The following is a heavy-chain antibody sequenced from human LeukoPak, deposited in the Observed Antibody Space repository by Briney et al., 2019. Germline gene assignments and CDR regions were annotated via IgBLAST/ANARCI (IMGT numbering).Heavy chain of an antibody. V-gene: IGHV4-59*08. Sequence: KPSETLSLTCTVSGGSISSYYWSWIRQPPGKGLEWIGYIYYSGSANYNPSLKSQVTISVDTSKDQFSLKLSSVTAADTAVYYCARFRDGYNAYYFDYWGQGTLVTVSS. CDR2: IYYSGSA. D-gene: IGHD5-24*01. CDR1: GGSISSYY. CDR3: ARFRDGYNAYYFDY. J-gene: IGHJ4*02.